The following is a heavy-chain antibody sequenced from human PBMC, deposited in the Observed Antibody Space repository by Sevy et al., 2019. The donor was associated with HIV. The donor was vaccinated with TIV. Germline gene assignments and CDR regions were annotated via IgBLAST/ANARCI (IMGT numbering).Heavy chain of an antibody. CDR3: RRWDTLDY. D-gene: IGHD5-18*01. J-gene: IGHJ4*02. V-gene: IGHV3-23*01. CDR2: ISGSGDST. Sequence: GGSLRLSCAASDFIFSTYAMSRVRQAPGKGLEWVSAISGSGDSTYYANSVKGRFTISRDNSKNTLYLQMNSLRAEDTAVYYCRRWDTLDYWGQGTLVTVSS. CDR1: DFIFSTYA.